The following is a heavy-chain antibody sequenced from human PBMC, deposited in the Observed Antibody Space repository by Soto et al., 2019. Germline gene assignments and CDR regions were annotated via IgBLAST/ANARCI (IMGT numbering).Heavy chain of an antibody. D-gene: IGHD4-17*01. CDR3: AREKMTTVTRGSYFDY. V-gene: IGHV4-30-2*01. CDR2: IYHIGST. J-gene: IGHJ4*02. CDR1: GGSISSGGYS. Sequence: ALSLTCAVSGGSISSGGYSWSWIRQPPGKGLEWIGYIYHIGSTYYNPSLKSRVTISVDRSKNQFSLKLSSVTAADTAVYYCAREKMTTVTRGSYFDYWGQGTLVTVSS.